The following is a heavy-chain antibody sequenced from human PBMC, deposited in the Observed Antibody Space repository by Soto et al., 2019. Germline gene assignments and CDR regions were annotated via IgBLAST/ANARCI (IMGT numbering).Heavy chain of an antibody. Sequence: GGSLRLSCAASGFTFSSYAMHWVRQAPGKGLEWVAVISYDGSNKYYADSVKGRFTISRDNSKNTLYLQMNSLRAEDTAVYYCARDLGPFDYWGQGTLVTVSS. CDR1: GFTFSSYA. J-gene: IGHJ4*02. CDR3: ARDLGPFDY. CDR2: ISYDGSNK. V-gene: IGHV3-30-3*01.